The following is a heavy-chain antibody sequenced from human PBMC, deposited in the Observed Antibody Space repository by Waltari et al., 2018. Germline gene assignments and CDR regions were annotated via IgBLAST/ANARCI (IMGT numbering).Heavy chain of an antibody. D-gene: IGHD3-10*01. Sequence: QVQLVQSGAEVKKPGASVKVSCKASGYTFTSYDINWVRQATGQGLEWMGWMNPNSGNTGYAQKFQGRVTITRNTSISTAYMELSSLRSEDTAVYYCARGRGIYYGSGDAFDIWGQGTMVTVSS. J-gene: IGHJ3*02. V-gene: IGHV1-8*03. CDR3: ARGRGIYYGSGDAFDI. CDR2: MNPNSGNT. CDR1: GYTFTSYD.